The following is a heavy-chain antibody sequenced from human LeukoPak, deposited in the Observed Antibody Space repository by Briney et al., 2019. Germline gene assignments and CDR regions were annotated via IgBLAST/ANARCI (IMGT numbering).Heavy chain of an antibody. J-gene: IGHJ6*03. V-gene: IGHV1-18*01. Sequence: ASVKVSCKASGYTFTSYGISWVRQAPGQGLEWMGWISAYNGNTNYAQKFQGRVTMTRNTSISTAYMELSSLRSEDTAVYYCARGRSSSWYYFGYYYCYMDVWGKGTTVTISS. CDR3: ARGRSSSWYYFGYYYCYMDV. CDR1: GYTFTSYG. CDR2: ISAYNGNT. D-gene: IGHD6-13*01.